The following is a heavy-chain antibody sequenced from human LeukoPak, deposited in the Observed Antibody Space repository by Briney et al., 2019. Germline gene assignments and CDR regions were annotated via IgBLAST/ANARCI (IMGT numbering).Heavy chain of an antibody. J-gene: IGHJ4*02. V-gene: IGHV3-74*01. CDR2: VNTDGSTP. CDR1: GFTFTSYA. Sequence: GGPLRLSCAASGFTFTSYAMSWVRQAPGKGLVWVSRVNTDGSTPTYADSVKGRFTISRDNAKNTLYLQMNSLRAEDTAVYYCARDRGSYSDYWGQGTLVTVSS. CDR3: ARDRGSYSDY. D-gene: IGHD3-16*01.